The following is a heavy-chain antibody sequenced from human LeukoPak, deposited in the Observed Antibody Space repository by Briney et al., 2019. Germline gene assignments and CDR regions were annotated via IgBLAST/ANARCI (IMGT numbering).Heavy chain of an antibody. CDR2: VYPGDSDT. CDR3: ATSAHYGSGSQFFDY. D-gene: IGHD3-10*01. J-gene: IGHJ4*02. V-gene: IGHV5-51*01. CDR1: GYSFINHW. Sequence: NHGESLKISCKASGYSFINHWIGWVRQMPGKGLEWMGIVYPGDSDTKYSPSFQGQVAISVDKSISTAYLQWSSLKASDTAMYCCATSAHYGSGSQFFDYWSQGNLVTVSS.